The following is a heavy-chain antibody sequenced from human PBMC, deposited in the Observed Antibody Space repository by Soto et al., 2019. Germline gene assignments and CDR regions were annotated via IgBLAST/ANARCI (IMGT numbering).Heavy chain of an antibody. V-gene: IGHV4-59*01. J-gene: IGHJ6*02. CDR3: AREDYGDYDDYYGLDV. CDR2: IYYSGST. D-gene: IGHD4-17*01. Sequence: SETLSLTCTVSGGSISTYYWSWIRQPPGKGLEWIGYIYYSGSTTYNPSLKSQVTISIDTSKNQFSLKLNSVTAADTAVYYCAREDYGDYDDYYGLDVWGQGTTVTVSS. CDR1: GGSISTYY.